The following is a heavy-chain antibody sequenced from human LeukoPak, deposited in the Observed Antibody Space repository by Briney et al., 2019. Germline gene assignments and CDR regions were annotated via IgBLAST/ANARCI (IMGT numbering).Heavy chain of an antibody. Sequence: PSETLSLTCTVSGGSISSDDWSWVRQPPGKGLGWIGYIDCSGSANYNPSLKRRVAISVDTSKNQFSLKLSSVTAADTAIYYCARGISPYYYDSSGHPFQHWGQGTPLTVSS. CDR2: IDCSGSA. J-gene: IGHJ1*01. CDR1: GGSISSDD. CDR3: ARGISPYYYDSSGHPFQH. V-gene: IGHV4-59*01. D-gene: IGHD3-22*01.